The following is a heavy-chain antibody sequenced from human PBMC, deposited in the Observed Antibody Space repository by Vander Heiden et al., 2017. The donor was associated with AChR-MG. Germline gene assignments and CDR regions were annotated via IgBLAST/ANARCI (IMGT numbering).Heavy chain of an antibody. V-gene: IGHV1-46*03. D-gene: IGHD1-20*01. Sequence: QVQMVQSGAEVKKPGASVKVSCTASGYTFTSYYMHWVRQAPGQGLEWMGIINPSGGSTSYAQKFQGRVTMTRDTSTSTVYMELSSLRSEDTAVYYCASAPNPITGTARDYYYGMDVWGQGTTVTVSS. CDR3: ASAPNPITGTARDYYYGMDV. J-gene: IGHJ6*02. CDR1: GYTFTSYY. CDR2: INPSGGST.